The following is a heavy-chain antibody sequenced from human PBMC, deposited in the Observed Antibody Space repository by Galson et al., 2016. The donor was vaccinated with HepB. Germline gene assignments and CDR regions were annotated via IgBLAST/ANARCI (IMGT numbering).Heavy chain of an antibody. J-gene: IGHJ4*02. Sequence: SLRLSCAASGFTFSNYWMHWVRQAPGKGLVWVSHITIDGSTTTYADSVKGRFTISRDNAKNTLYLQMNSLRAEDTAVYYCARDLWRGGRIDSWGQATLVTVSS. V-gene: IGHV3-74*01. D-gene: IGHD4-23*01. CDR3: ARDLWRGGRIDS. CDR1: GFTFSNYW. CDR2: ITIDGSTT.